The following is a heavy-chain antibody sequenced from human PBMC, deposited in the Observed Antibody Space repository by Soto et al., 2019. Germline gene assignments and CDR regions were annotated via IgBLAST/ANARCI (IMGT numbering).Heavy chain of an antibody. Sequence: SVKVCSKAPGGTFSSYTMSSVQHAPGQGLEWMGRIIPILGIANYAQKFQGRVTITADTSTSTVYMELSSLRSEDTAVYYCARVSRYSSSNWFDPWGQGTLVTVSS. D-gene: IGHD6-13*01. CDR1: GGTFSSYT. V-gene: IGHV1-69*02. CDR2: IIPILGIA. J-gene: IGHJ5*02. CDR3: ARVSRYSSSNWFDP.